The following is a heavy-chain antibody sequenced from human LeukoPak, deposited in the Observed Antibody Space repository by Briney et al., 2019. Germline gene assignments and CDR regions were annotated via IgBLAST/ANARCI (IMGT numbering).Heavy chain of an antibody. CDR1: GFTVSSNY. J-gene: IGHJ4*02. V-gene: IGHV3-66*01. CDR2: IYSGGST. Sequence: GGSLRLSCAASGFTVSSNYMSWFRQAPGKGLEWVSFIYSGGSTYYADSVKGRFTISRDNSKNTLYLQMNSLRAEDTAVYYCARSAGWLQFSFYFDYWGQGTLVTASS. D-gene: IGHD5-24*01. CDR3: ARSAGWLQFSFYFDY.